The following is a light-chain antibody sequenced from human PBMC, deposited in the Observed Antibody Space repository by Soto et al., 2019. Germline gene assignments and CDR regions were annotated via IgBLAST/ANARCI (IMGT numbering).Light chain of an antibody. V-gene: IGKV1-39*01. Sequence: DIQMTQSPASLSASVGDRVTISCRASQSISGYLNWYQQKPGKAPELLIYAASTLQTGVPSRFSGSGSGTECTLRINSLQPEDFATCYCQQSFRARSFGQGTRVQF. CDR2: AAS. CDR3: QQSFRARS. J-gene: IGKJ1*01. CDR1: QSISGY.